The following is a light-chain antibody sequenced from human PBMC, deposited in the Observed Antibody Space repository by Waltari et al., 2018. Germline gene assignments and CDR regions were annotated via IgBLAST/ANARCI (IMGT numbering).Light chain of an antibody. V-gene: IGLV1-44*01. CDR2: SNN. J-gene: IGLJ1*01. Sequence: QSVLTQPPSASGTPGQGVTIPCSGSSSNIGRNTVNWYQQLPGTAPKPLIYSNNQRPSGVPDRFSGSKSGTSASLAISGLQSEDEADYYCAAWDDSLNGFYVFGTGTKVTVL. CDR3: AAWDDSLNGFYV. CDR1: SSNIGRNT.